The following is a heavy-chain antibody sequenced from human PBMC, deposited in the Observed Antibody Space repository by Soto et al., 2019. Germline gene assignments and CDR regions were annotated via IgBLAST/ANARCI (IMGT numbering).Heavy chain of an antibody. CDR2: IYYSGSA. Sequence: SETLSLTCTVSGGSINSGYCWSWIRQHPRKGLEWIGYIYYSGSANYNPSLKGRVTMSVDTSTNQFSLKLSAVTAADTAVYYCASLFNYYDSSGYAEYYFDHWGQGTLVTVSS. D-gene: IGHD3-22*01. V-gene: IGHV4-31*03. CDR3: ASLFNYYDSSGYAEYYFDH. J-gene: IGHJ4*02. CDR1: GGSINSGYC.